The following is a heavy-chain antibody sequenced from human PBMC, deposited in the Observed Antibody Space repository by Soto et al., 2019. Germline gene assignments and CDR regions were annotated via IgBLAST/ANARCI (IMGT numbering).Heavy chain of an antibody. V-gene: IGHV1-46*03. Sequence: ASVKVSCKASGYTFTSYYMHWVREATGQSLEWMGIINPSGGSTSYAQKFQGRVTMTRDTSTSTVYMELSSLRSEDTAVYYCARDREGYCSSTCCYGFDPWGQGTLVTVSS. D-gene: IGHD2-2*01. CDR1: GYTFTSYY. J-gene: IGHJ5*02. CDR2: INPSGGST. CDR3: ARDREGYCSSTCCYGFDP.